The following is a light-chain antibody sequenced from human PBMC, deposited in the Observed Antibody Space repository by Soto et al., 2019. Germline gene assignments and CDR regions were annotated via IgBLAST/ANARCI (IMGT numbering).Light chain of an antibody. V-gene: IGLV1-40*01. CDR2: GNR. J-gene: IGLJ3*02. CDR3: QAYDYSLTAFV. CDR1: NSNLGAGYD. Sequence: QSVLTQPPSVYGAPGQRVTSSCTGNNSNLGAGYDVHWYQQLPGAAPKLVIFGNRNRPSGVPERFSGSKSGTSASLAITGLQAEDEADYYCQAYDYSLTAFVFGGGTQLTVL.